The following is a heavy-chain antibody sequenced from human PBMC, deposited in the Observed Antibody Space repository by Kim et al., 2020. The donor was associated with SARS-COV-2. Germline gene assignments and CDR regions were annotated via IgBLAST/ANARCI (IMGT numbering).Heavy chain of an antibody. V-gene: IGHV1-69*13. D-gene: IGHD5-18*01. Sequence: SVKVSCKASGGTFSSYAISWVRQAPGQGLEWMGGIIPIFGTANYAQKFQGRVTITADESTSTAYMELSSLRSEDTAVYYCAREGDTAMVNVYYYGMDVWGQGTTVTVSS. CDR3: AREGDTAMVNVYYYGMDV. J-gene: IGHJ6*02. CDR1: GGTFSSYA. CDR2: IIPIFGTA.